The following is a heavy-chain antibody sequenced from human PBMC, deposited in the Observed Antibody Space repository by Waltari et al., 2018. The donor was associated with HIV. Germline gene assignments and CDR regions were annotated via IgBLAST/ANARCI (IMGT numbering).Heavy chain of an antibody. D-gene: IGHD3-10*02. CDR3: ARHQGDYVEDWFDP. V-gene: IGHV4-34*01. CDR1: GGSFNDNY. J-gene: IGHJ5*02. Sequence: QVQLQQWGAGLLKSSETLSLTCAVYGGSFNDNYWTWIRQSPEKGLEWIGDIKQSGSTNYNPSLRSRLTRSVDTSKRQFSLKLTSVIAADTALYYCARHQGDYVEDWFDPWGQGTLVTVSS. CDR2: IKQSGST.